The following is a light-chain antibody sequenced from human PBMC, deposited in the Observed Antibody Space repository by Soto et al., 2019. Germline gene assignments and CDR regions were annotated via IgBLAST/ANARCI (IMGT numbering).Light chain of an antibody. Sequence: QSVLTQPPSASGSPGQSVTISCTGTSSDVGGYNFVSWYQQHPGKAPKLMIFEVTKRPSGVPDRFSGSKSGNTASLTVSGLQAEDEADYYCSSFAGRNNLYVFGTGTKGTVL. CDR1: SSDVGGYNF. V-gene: IGLV2-8*01. CDR2: EVT. J-gene: IGLJ1*01. CDR3: SSFAGRNNLYV.